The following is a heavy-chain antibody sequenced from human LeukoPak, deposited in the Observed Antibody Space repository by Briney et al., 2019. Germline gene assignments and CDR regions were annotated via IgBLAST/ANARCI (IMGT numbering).Heavy chain of an antibody. CDR2: IYPGDSDT. Sequence: GESLKISCKGSGYSFTSYWIGWVRQMPGKGLEWMGIIYPGDSDTRYSPSFQGQVTISADKSISTAYLQWSSLKASDTAMYYCARSSSIAVAVKTSPGKYNWFDPWGQGTLVTVSS. V-gene: IGHV5-51*01. D-gene: IGHD6-19*01. CDR3: ARSSSIAVAVKTSPGKYNWFDP. CDR1: GYSFTSYW. J-gene: IGHJ5*02.